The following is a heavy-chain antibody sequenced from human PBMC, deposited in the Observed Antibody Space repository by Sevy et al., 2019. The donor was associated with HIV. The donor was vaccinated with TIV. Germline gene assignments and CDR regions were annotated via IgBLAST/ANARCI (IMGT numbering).Heavy chain of an antibody. CDR2: ISAYNGNT. J-gene: IGHJ5*02. CDR3: ARDRGYYYDSSGYYQFNWFDP. V-gene: IGHV1-18*01. Sequence: GASVKVSCKASGYTFTSYGISWVRQAPGQGLEWMGWISAYNGNTNYAQKLQGRVTMTTDTSTSTAYMELRSLRSDDTAVYYCARDRGYYYDSSGYYQFNWFDPWGQGTLVTVSS. D-gene: IGHD3-22*01. CDR1: GYTFTSYG.